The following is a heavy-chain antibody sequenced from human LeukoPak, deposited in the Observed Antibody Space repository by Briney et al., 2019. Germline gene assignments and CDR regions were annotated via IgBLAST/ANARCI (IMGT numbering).Heavy chain of an antibody. CDR1: GFTFSSYA. CDR2: ISYDGSNK. V-gene: IGHV3-30*04. CDR3: ARDRFLYDFWSGHIPGDAFDI. D-gene: IGHD3-3*01. Sequence: PGGSLRLSCAASGFTFSSYAMHWVRQAPGKGLEWVAVISYDGSNKYYADSVKGRFTISRDNSKNTLYLQMNSLRAEDTAVYYCARDRFLYDFWSGHIPGDAFDIWGQGTMVTVSS. J-gene: IGHJ3*02.